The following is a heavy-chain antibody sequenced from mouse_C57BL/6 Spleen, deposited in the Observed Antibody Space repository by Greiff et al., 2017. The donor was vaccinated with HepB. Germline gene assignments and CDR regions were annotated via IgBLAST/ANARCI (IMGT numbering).Heavy chain of an antibody. CDR2: INPNNGGT. D-gene: IGHD1-1*01. CDR1: GYTFTDYY. Sequence: EVQLQQSGPELVKPGASVKISCKASGYTFTDYYMNWVKQSHGKSLEWIGDINPNNGGTSYNQKFKGKATLTVDKSSSTAYMELRSLTSEDSAVYYCATYYGSRPTFAYWGQGTLVTVSA. V-gene: IGHV1-26*01. CDR3: ATYYGSRPTFAY. J-gene: IGHJ3*01.